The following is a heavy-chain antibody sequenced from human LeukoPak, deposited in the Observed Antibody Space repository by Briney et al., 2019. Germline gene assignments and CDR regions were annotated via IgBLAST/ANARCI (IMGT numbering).Heavy chain of an antibody. CDR1: GYSFINYY. Sequence: GESLKISCRCSGYSFINYYIGWVRQMPGKGLEWVGVTYPGGSDTRYSPSFQGQVTISPDKSTTTVYLQWSSLKASDTAMYYCARQYSSGWFRHFDYWGQGTLVTVSS. D-gene: IGHD6-19*01. J-gene: IGHJ4*02. V-gene: IGHV5-51*01. CDR3: ARQYSSGWFRHFDY. CDR2: TYPGGSDT.